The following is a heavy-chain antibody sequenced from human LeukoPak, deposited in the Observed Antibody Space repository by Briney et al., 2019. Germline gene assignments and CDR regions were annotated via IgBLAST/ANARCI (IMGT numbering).Heavy chain of an antibody. Sequence: GGSLRLSCAASGSTFSSYAMSWVRQAPGKGLEWVSDISNSGDSTYYADSVKGRFTISRDNFKNTLYLQMNSLRAEDTAVYYCAKDTPTTSGYFDFWGQGTLVTVSS. CDR1: GSTFSSYA. CDR3: AKDTPTTSGYFDF. V-gene: IGHV3-23*01. D-gene: IGHD1-1*01. CDR2: ISNSGDST. J-gene: IGHJ4*02.